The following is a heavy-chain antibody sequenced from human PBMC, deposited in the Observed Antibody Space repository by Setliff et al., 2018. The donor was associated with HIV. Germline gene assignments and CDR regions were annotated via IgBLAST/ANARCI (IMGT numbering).Heavy chain of an antibody. CDR2: IHHTGST. CDR1: GDSISSSSYY. D-gene: IGHD5-18*01. V-gene: IGHV4-39*02. J-gene: IGHJ4*02. CDR3: ARADIYGYVDF. Sequence: SETLSLTCTVSGDSISSSSYYWGWIRQPPGEGLEWIGEIHHTGSTNYNPSLKSRVTISADTSKKHFSLKLSSVTAADTAMYYCARADIYGYVDFWGQGTLVTVSS.